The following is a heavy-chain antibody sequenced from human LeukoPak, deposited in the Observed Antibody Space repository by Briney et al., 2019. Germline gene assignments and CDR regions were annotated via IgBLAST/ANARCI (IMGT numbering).Heavy chain of an antibody. CDR3: ARLRGYSGYEFDY. D-gene: IGHD5-12*01. CDR1: GYSISSGYY. CDR2: IYHSGST. Sequence: SETLSLTXAVSGYSISSGYYWGWIRQPPGKGLEWIGSIYHSGSTYYNPSLKSRVTISVDTFKNQFSLKLSSVTAADTAVYYCARLRGYSGYEFDYWGQGTLVTVSS. V-gene: IGHV4-38-2*01. J-gene: IGHJ4*02.